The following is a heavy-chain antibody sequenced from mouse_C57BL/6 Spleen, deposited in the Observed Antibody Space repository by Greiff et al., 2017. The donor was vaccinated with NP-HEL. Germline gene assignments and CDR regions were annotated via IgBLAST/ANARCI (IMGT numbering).Heavy chain of an antibody. CDR1: GFNIKDYY. V-gene: IGHV14-2*01. D-gene: IGHD2-3*01. Sequence: EVQGVESGAELVKPGASVKLSCTASGFNIKDYYMHWVKQRTEQGLAWIGRIDPEDGETKYAPKFQGKTTITADTSSNTAYLQLSSLTSEDTAVYYCARGRLLREFAYWGQGTLVTVSA. J-gene: IGHJ3*01. CDR2: IDPEDGET. CDR3: ARGRLLREFAY.